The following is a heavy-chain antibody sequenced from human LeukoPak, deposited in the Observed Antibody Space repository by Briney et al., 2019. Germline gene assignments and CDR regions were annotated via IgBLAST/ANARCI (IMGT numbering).Heavy chain of an antibody. Sequence: GRSLRLSCAASGFTFSSYAMHWVRQAPGKGLEWVAVISYDGSNKYYADSVKGRFTISRDNSKNTLYLQMNSLRAEDTAVYYCAKVAGYDYVWGSLRGFDYWGQGTLVTVSS. CDR1: GFTFSSYA. J-gene: IGHJ4*02. CDR3: AKVAGYDYVWGSLRGFDY. CDR2: ISYDGSNK. V-gene: IGHV3-30*04. D-gene: IGHD3-16*01.